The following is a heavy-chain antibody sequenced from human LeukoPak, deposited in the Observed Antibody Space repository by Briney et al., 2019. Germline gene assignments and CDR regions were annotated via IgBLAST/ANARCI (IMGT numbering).Heavy chain of an antibody. D-gene: IGHD3-10*01. J-gene: IGHJ4*02. V-gene: IGHV1-2*02. Sequence: GASVEVSCKASGYTFTSHHIHWVRQAPGQGLEWMGWINPNSGGTNYAQKFQGRVTMTRDTSISTAYMELSRLRSDDTAVYYCARARYMVRGVMDYWGQGTLVTVSS. CDR1: GYTFTSHH. CDR2: INPNSGGT. CDR3: ARARYMVRGVMDY.